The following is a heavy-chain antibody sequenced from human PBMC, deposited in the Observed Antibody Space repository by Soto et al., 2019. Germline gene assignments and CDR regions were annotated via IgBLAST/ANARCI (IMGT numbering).Heavy chain of an antibody. CDR1: GGTFSSYA. D-gene: IGHD2-21*02. V-gene: IGHV1-69*01. CDR2: IIPIFGTA. CDR3: ASPPPTYCGGDCSPPLYFDY. Sequence: QVQLVQSGAEVKKPGSSVKVSCKASGGTFSSYAISWVRQAPGQGLEWMGGIIPIFGTANYAQTFQGRVTITADEPTTTANVGLTSLRSEDTAVYYCASPPPTYCGGDCSPPLYFDYWGQGTLVTVSS. J-gene: IGHJ4*02.